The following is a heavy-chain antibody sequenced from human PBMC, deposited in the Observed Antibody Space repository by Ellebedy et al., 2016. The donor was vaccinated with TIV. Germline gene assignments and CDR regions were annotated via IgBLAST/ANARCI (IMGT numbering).Heavy chain of an antibody. D-gene: IGHD3-22*01. CDR1: GFAVGNNY. CDR3: ATTGFGVTLISQRAFDI. V-gene: IGHV3-66*01. Sequence: PGGSLRLSCVASGFAVGNNYVTWVRQAPGKGLEWVATVYSGESTDYADSVKGRFFISRHNSKNTVNLQMNSLRAEDTAVYYCATTGFGVTLISQRAFDIWGQGTLVTVSS. CDR2: VYSGEST. J-gene: IGHJ3*02.